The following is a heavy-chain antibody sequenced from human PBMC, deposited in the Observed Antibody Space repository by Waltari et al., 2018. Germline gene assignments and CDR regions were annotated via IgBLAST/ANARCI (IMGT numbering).Heavy chain of an antibody. Sequence: EVQLVESGGNLVQPGGSLRLSCAASGFAFRTDWMSWVRQAPGKGLEWVANVKEDGSEKYYVDSVKGRFTISRDNAKNSLYLQMNSLRAEDTAVYFCARGRVDFAYWGQGTLVTVSS. V-gene: IGHV3-7*01. CDR1: GFAFRTDW. J-gene: IGHJ4*02. CDR2: VKEDGSEK. CDR3: ARGRVDFAY.